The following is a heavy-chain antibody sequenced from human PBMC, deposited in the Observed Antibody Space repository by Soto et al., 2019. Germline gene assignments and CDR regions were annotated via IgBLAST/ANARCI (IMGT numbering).Heavy chain of an antibody. CDR1: GFTFSSYG. D-gene: IGHD1-26*01. Sequence: PGGSLRLSCAASGFTFSSYGMHWVRQAPGKGLEWVAVISYDGSNKYYADSVKGRFTISRDNSKNTLYLQMNSLRVEDTAVYYCAQAIVGPRGPFFWGQGTLVTVSS. CDR3: AQAIVGPRGPFF. V-gene: IGHV3-30*18. J-gene: IGHJ4*02. CDR2: ISYDGSNK.